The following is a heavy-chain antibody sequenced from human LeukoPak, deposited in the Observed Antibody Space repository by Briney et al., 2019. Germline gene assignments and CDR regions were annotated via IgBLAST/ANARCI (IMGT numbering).Heavy chain of an antibody. CDR1: GYTFTGYY. CDR3: ARGSPTVL. CDR2: MNPNSGNT. V-gene: IGHV1-8*02. J-gene: IGHJ4*02. Sequence: ASVKVSCKASGYTFTGYYMHWVRQAPGQGLEWMGWMNPNSGNTGYAQKFQGRVTMTRNTSISTAYMELSSLRSGDTAVYYCARGSPTVLWGQGTLVTVSS. D-gene: IGHD3-10*01.